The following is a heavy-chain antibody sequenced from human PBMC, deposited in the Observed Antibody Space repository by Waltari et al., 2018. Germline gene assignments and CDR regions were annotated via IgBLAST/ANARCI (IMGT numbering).Heavy chain of an antibody. J-gene: IGHJ6*03. D-gene: IGHD1-26*01. V-gene: IGHV1-3*02. CDR3: ARSSGSYSMDV. CDR2: SNTGNGYT. CDR1: GYTFRSYA. Sequence: QVQLVQSGAAVKKPGASVKVSCKASGYTFRSYAMHWVRQAPGQRLEWMGWSNTGNGYTKYSQEFQGRVTITRDTSASTAYMELSSLRSEDTAVYYCARSSGSYSMDVWGQGTTVTVAS.